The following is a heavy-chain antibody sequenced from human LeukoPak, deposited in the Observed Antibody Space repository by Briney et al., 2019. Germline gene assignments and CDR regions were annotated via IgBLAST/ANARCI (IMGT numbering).Heavy chain of an antibody. Sequence: PSETLSLTCAVYGGSFSGYYWSWLRQPPGKGLEWIGEINHSGSTNYNPSLKSRVTISVDTSKNQFSLKLSSVTAADTAVYYCARLGYCSGGSCYSYYYYMDVWGKGTTVTVSS. J-gene: IGHJ6*03. CDR3: ARLGYCSGGSCYSYYYYMDV. CDR2: INHSGST. D-gene: IGHD2-15*01. V-gene: IGHV4-34*01. CDR1: GGSFSGYY.